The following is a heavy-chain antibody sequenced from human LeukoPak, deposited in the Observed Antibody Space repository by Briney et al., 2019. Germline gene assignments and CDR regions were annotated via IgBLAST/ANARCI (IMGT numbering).Heavy chain of an antibody. Sequence: GASVKVSCKASGYTFTGYYMNWVRQAPGQGLEWMGWINPNSGGTKYAQKIQARVTMTRDTSTTTVYMELNRLRSDDTAVYYCARYNNTGPLPDFWGQGTLVTVSS. CDR2: INPNSGGT. CDR3: ARYNNTGPLPDF. V-gene: IGHV1-2*02. CDR1: GYTFTGYY. D-gene: IGHD2-8*02. J-gene: IGHJ4*02.